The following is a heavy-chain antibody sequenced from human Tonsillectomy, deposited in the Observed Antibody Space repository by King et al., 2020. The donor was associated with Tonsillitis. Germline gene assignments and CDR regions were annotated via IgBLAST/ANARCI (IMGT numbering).Heavy chain of an antibody. CDR3: AKGGDGFGS. CDR1: GFTFSNYG. D-gene: IGHD3-10*01. J-gene: IGHJ5*01. V-gene: IGHV3-30*02. CDR2: IRSDGSNK. Sequence: VQLVESGGGVVQPGGSLRLSCAASGFTFSNYGMHWVRQAPGKGPEWVAFIRSDGSNKFYADSVKGRFVIFRDNSKNTLYLQMNSLRAEDTAVYYCAKGGDGFGSWGQGTPVTVSS.